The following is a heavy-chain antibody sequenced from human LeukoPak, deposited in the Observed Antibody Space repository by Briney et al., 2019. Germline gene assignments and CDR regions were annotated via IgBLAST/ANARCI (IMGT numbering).Heavy chain of an antibody. V-gene: IGHV3-21*01. J-gene: IGHJ4*02. D-gene: IGHD4-23*01. Sequence: PGGSLRLSCAASGFTFSSYSMNWVRQAPGKGLEWVSFISSSSSYIYYADSVKGRFTISRDNAKNSLYLQMNSLRAEDTAVYYCARGGYGGNVGDYWGQGTLVTVSS. CDR3: ARGGYGGNVGDY. CDR2: ISSSSSYI. CDR1: GFTFSSYS.